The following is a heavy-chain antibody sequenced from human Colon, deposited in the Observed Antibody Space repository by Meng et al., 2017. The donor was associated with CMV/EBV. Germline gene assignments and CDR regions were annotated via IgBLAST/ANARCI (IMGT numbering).Heavy chain of an antibody. D-gene: IGHD2-2*01. Sequence: GGFDWSWVRQPPGKGLEWIGFIYFSGGTNYNPSLKSRVTMSVDTSKNQFSLKLSSVTAADTALYYCARTPFIGFCSTTDCFRNWFDSWGQGTLVTVSS. CDR3: ARTPFIGFCSTTDCFRNWFDS. CDR1: GGFD. V-gene: IGHV4-61*08. J-gene: IGHJ5*01. CDR2: IYFSGGT.